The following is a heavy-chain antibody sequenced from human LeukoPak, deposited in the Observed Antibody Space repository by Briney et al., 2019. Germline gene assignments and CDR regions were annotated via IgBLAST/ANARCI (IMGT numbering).Heavy chain of an antibody. J-gene: IGHJ6*02. D-gene: IGHD3-10*01. Sequence: GASVKVSCKASGYTFTSYGISWVRQAPGQGLEWMGWISAYNGNTNYAQKLQGRVTMTTDTSTSTAYMELRSLRSDDTAVYYCARVDPLLSRPYYYYYGMDVWGQGTTVTVSS. CDR1: GYTFTSYG. CDR2: ISAYNGNT. V-gene: IGHV1-18*01. CDR3: ARVDPLLSRPYYYYYGMDV.